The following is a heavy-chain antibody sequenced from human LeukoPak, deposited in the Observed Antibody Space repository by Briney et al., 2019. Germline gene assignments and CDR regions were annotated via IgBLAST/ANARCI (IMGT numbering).Heavy chain of an antibody. CDR1: GFTFSGSA. Sequence: GGSLRLSCAASGFTFSGSAIHWVRQASGKGLEWVGRIRSKANTYATAYAASVKGRFTISRDDSKDTAYLQMNSLKTEDTAAYYCSGLGIAAAGTDYWGQGTLVTVSS. CDR2: IRSKANTYAT. J-gene: IGHJ4*02. CDR3: SGLGIAAAGTDY. V-gene: IGHV3-73*01. D-gene: IGHD6-13*01.